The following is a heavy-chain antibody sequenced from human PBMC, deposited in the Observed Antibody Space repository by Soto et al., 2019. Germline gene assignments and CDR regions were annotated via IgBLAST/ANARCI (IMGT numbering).Heavy chain of an antibody. Sequence: QVPLVQSGAEVKEPGASVKVSCKASGYTFTSHTLHWARQAPGQGLEWMGWIIVSNGSPRYAPQFQGRVTFGRDTSATTAYMELSSLTSEDTAIYYCAREPEDGVPGDYWGQGTRVVVSS. CDR2: IIVSNGSP. J-gene: IGHJ4*02. V-gene: IGHV1-3*01. CDR1: GYTFTSHT. D-gene: IGHD3-3*01. CDR3: AREPEDGVPGDY.